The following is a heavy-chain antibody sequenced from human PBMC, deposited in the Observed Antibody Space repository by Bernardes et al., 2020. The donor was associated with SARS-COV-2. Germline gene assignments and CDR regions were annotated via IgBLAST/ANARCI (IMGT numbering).Heavy chain of an antibody. CDR2: INQDETER. J-gene: IGHJ4*02. CDR1: GFTFNTYC. CDR3: ARYFGGGENDY. V-gene: IGHV3-7*01. D-gene: IGHD3-3*01. Sequence: GGSLRLSCVASGFTFNTYCMTWVRQAPGKGLEWLANINQDETERYYVDSVKGRFTISRDNAKNSLYLQMNSLRAEDTALYYCARYFGGGENDYWCQGMLGTVSS.